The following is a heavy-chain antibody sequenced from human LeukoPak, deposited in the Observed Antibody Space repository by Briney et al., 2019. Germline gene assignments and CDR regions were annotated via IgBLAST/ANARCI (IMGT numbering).Heavy chain of an antibody. Sequence: GGSLRLSCAASRFTFSDYSMNWVRQAPGKGLEWVSSISSGSKYIYNADSVKGRFTISRDNAKNSLYLQMNSLRAEDTAVYSCARALSYSYGSMDFWGLGILVIVSS. CDR3: ARALSYSYGSMDF. D-gene: IGHD5-18*01. V-gene: IGHV3-21*01. CDR2: ISSGSKYI. J-gene: IGHJ4*02. CDR1: RFTFSDYS.